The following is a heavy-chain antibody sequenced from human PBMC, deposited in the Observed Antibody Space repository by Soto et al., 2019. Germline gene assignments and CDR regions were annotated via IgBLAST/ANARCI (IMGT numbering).Heavy chain of an antibody. CDR2: MNPSGGRA. CDR3: ARDSGGFFDDTPLDH. D-gene: IGHD2-15*01. V-gene: IGHV1-46*03. CDR1: GYIFTNYN. Sequence: QVQLVQSGAAVKAPGASVKLSCKTSGYIFTNYNIHWVRQAPGQGLERMGIMNPSGGRAHYSQKFQGRLTMPRDTSASTVYMELSSLTSEDTAMYYCARDSGGFFDDTPLDHWGQGTLVPVSS. J-gene: IGHJ4*02.